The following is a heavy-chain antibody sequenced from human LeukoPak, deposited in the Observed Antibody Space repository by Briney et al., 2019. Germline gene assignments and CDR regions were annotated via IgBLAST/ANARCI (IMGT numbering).Heavy chain of an antibody. D-gene: IGHD3-22*01. CDR3: AEDAFGDSSGYCLL. CDR1: GFTFDDYA. V-gene: IGHV3-9*01. CDR2: ISWNSGSI. Sequence: PGGSLRLSCAASGFTFDDYAMHWVRQAPGKGLEWVSGISWNSGSIGYADSVKGRFTISRDNAKNSLYLQMNSLRAEDTALYYCAEDAFGDSSGYCLLWGQGTLVTVSS. J-gene: IGHJ4*02.